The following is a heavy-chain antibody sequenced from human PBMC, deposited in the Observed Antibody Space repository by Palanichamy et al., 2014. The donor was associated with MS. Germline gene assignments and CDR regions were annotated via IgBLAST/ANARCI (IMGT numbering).Heavy chain of an antibody. CDR2: ISGSGGST. Sequence: EVQLLESGGGLVQPGGSLRLSCAASGFTFSSYAMSWVRQAPGKGLEWVSAISGSGGSTYYADSVKGRFTISRDNSKNTLYLQMNSLRAEDTAVYYCAKGRAGDSSDWYGLGGTLDYYYYYGMDVWGQGTTVTVSS. CDR1: GFTFSSYA. V-gene: IGHV3-23*01. J-gene: IGHJ6*01. CDR3: AKGRAGDSSDWYGLGGTLDYYYYYGMDV. D-gene: IGHD6-19*01.